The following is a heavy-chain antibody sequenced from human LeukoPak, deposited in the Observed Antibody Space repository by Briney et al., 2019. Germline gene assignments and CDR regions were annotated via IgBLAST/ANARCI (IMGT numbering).Heavy chain of an antibody. D-gene: IGHD1-26*01. CDR3: ALSKWGSYFDL. Sequence: PSETLSLTCTVSGVSISGTSYYWGWIRQPPGKGLEWLGNVYYSGTTYSNPSLKSRVTISVDTSKNQFSLRLSSVTAADTAVYYCALSKWGSYFDLWGRGTLVIVSS. V-gene: IGHV4-39*07. CDR1: GVSISGTSYY. CDR2: VYYSGTT. J-gene: IGHJ2*01.